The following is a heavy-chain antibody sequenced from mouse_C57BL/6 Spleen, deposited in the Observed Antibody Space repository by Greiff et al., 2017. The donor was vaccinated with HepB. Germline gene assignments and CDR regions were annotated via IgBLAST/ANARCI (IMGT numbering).Heavy chain of an antibody. CDR3: ARRDYSNYFDY. J-gene: IGHJ2*01. Sequence: VQLQQPGAELVKPGASVKLSCKASGYTFTSYWMQWVNQRPGQGLEWIGDIDPSDSYTNSNQKCKGKATLTIDTSSSTAYMQLSSLTSDDSAVYYSARRDYSNYFDYWGQVTTLTVSS. D-gene: IGHD2-5*01. CDR2: IDPSDSYT. CDR1: GYTFTSYW. V-gene: IGHV1-50*01.